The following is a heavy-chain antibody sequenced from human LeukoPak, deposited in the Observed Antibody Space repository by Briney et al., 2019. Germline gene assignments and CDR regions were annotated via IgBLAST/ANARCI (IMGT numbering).Heavy chain of an antibody. CDR2: IYPGGSDT. CDR1: GYTFTSYG. D-gene: IGHD6-13*01. Sequence: KVSCKASGYTFTSYGISWVRQAPGQGLEWMGIIYPGGSDTRYSPSFQGQVTISADKSISTAYLQWSSLKASDTAMYYCARLSSSWPNAAYDYWGQGTLVTVSS. J-gene: IGHJ4*02. V-gene: IGHV5-51*01. CDR3: ARLSSSWPNAAYDY.